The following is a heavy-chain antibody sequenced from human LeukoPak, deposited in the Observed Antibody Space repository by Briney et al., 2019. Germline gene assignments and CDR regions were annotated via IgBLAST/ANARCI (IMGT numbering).Heavy chain of an antibody. CDR1: GYTFTGYY. CDR2: INPNSGGT. J-gene: IGHJ6*02. CDR3: AREPRTGTRTSGWPLYYYYGMDV. Sequence: ASVKVSCKASGYTFTGYYMHWVRQAPGQGLEWMGWINPNSGGTNYAQKFQGGVTMTRDTSISTAYMELSRLRSDDTAVYYCAREPRTGTRTSGWPLYYYYGMDVWGQGTTVTVSS. D-gene: IGHD6-19*01. V-gene: IGHV1-2*02.